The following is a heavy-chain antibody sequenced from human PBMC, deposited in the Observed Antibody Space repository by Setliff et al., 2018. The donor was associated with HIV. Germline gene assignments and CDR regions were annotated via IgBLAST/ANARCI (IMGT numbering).Heavy chain of an antibody. V-gene: IGHV3-30*02. CDR1: GFTFSSYG. J-gene: IGHJ4*02. D-gene: IGHD3-16*01. CDR2: IWDDGSNK. Sequence: GGSLRLSCAASGFTFSSYGMHWXRQAPXKXLEWVALIWDDGSNKYYADSVKCRFTISRDNSKNTLYLQVNSLRAEDMAVDYCAKEPKLGGLSAPFDYWGQGTLVTVSS. CDR3: AKEPKLGGLSAPFDY.